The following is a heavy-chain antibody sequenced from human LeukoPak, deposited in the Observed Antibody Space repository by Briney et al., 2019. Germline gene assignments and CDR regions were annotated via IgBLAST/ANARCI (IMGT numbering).Heavy chain of an antibody. CDR1: GFTFSSYN. Sequence: KSGGSLRLSCAASGFTFSSYNMDWVRQAPGKGPEWVSSITSSSSYIYYADSVKGRFTISRDNAKNSLYLQMDSPRVEDTAVYYCARDPYSGSYGPYYYYYMDVWGKGTTVTVSS. D-gene: IGHD1-26*01. CDR3: ARDPYSGSYGPYYYYYMDV. V-gene: IGHV3-21*06. CDR2: ITSSSSYI. J-gene: IGHJ6*03.